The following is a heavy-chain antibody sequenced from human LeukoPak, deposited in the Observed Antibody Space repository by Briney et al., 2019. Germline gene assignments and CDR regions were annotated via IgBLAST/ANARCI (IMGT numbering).Heavy chain of an antibody. CDR1: GYTFTSYD. Sequence: GASVKVSCKASGYTFTSYDINWVRQATGQGLEWMGWMNPNSGNTGYAQKFQGRVTMTTDTSTSTAYMELRSLRSDDTAVYCCARSNRIAVAGYFDYWGQGTLVTVSS. CDR3: ARSNRIAVAGYFDY. CDR2: MNPNSGNT. J-gene: IGHJ4*02. V-gene: IGHV1-8*01. D-gene: IGHD6-19*01.